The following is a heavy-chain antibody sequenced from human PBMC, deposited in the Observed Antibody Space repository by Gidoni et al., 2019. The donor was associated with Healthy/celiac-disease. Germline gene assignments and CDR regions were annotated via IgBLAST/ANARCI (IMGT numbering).Heavy chain of an antibody. CDR2: IKHSGST. D-gene: IGHD2-2*01. J-gene: IGHJ5*02. Sequence: QVQLQQWGAGLLKPSETLSLTCAVYGGSFSGYYWSWIRQPPGKGLEWIGEIKHSGSTNYNPSLKSRVTISVDTSKNQFSRKLSSVTAADTAVYYWARDPWSRAEGVVVPAASWFDPWGQGTLVTVSS. CDR3: ARDPWSRAEGVVVPAASWFDP. CDR1: GGSFSGYY. V-gene: IGHV4-34*01.